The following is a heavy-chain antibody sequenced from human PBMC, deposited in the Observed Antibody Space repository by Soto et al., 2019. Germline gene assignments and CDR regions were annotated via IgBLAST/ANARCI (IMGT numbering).Heavy chain of an antibody. CDR1: GGSISSSSYY. V-gene: IGHV4-31*01. CDR3: ARDSGYSYGYDY. D-gene: IGHD5-18*01. J-gene: IGHJ4*02. CDR2: IYYSGST. Sequence: SETLSLNCTFSGGSISSSSYYWSWNRQHPWKGLEWIGYIYYSGSTYYNPSLKSLVTISVDTSKNQFSLKLSSVTAADTAVYYCARDSGYSYGYDYWGQGTLVTVSS.